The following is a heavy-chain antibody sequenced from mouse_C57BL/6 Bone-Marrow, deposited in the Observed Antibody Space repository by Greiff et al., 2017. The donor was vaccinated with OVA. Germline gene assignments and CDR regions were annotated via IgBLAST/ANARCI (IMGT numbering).Heavy chain of an antibody. Sequence: EVQGVESGGGLVQPGGSLKLSCAASGFTFSDYYMYWVRQTPEKRLEWVAYISNGGGSTYYPDTVKGRFTISRDNAKNTLYLQMSRLKSEDTAMYYCARHGITTVVAYYYAMDYWGQGTSVTVSS. J-gene: IGHJ4*01. CDR1: GFTFSDYY. D-gene: IGHD1-1*01. CDR2: ISNGGGST. V-gene: IGHV5-12*01. CDR3: ARHGITTVVAYYYAMDY.